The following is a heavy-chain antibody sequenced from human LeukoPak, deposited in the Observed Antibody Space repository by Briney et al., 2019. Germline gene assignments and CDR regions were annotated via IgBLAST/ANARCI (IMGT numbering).Heavy chain of an antibody. Sequence: PGGSLRLSCAASGFTFSSYGMHWVRQAPGKGLEWVAFIRYDGSNKYYADSVKGRFTISRDNSKNTLYLQMNSLRAEDTAVYYCATSWDSSGYYLPIDYWGQGTLVTVSS. D-gene: IGHD3-22*01. CDR1: GFTFSSYG. CDR3: ATSWDSSGYYLPIDY. V-gene: IGHV3-30*02. J-gene: IGHJ4*02. CDR2: IRYDGSNK.